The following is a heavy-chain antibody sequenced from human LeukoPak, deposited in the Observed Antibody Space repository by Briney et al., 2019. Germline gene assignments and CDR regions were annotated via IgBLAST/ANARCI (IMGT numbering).Heavy chain of an antibody. V-gene: IGHV4-59*01. J-gene: IGHJ4*02. CDR1: GGSISSYY. D-gene: IGHD4-17*01. Sequence: PSETLSLTCAVSGGSISSYYWSWIRQPPGKGLEWIGYIYYSGSTNYNPSLKSRVTISVDTSKNQFSLKLSSVTAADTAVYYCARLGDGLGYWGQGTLVTVSS. CDR2: IYYSGST. CDR3: ARLGDGLGY.